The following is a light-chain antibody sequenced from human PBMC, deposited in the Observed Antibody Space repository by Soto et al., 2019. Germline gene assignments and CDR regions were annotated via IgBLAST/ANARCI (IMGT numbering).Light chain of an antibody. CDR2: EVT. CDR1: SSDFGDYNY. CDR3: SSYAGSNNPV. V-gene: IGLV2-8*01. Sequence: QSALTQPPSASGSPGQSVTISCTGTSSDFGDYNYVSWYQHHPGKAPKLMIYEVTKRPSGVPDRFSGSKSGNTASLTVSGLQAEDEADYYCSSYAGSNNPVFGGGTKLTVL. J-gene: IGLJ2*01.